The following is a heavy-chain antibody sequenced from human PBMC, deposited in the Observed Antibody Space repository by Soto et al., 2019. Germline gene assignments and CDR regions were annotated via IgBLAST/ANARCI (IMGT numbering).Heavy chain of an antibody. J-gene: IGHJ3*02. Sequence: GGSLRLSCAASGFTFDDYAMQWVRQAPGKGLEWVSGISWNSGSIGYADSVKGRFTISRDNAKNSLYLQMNSLRAEDTALYYCAKVRAARDAFDIWGQGTMVTVS. CDR3: AKVRAARDAFDI. CDR1: GFTFDDYA. CDR2: ISWNSGSI. V-gene: IGHV3-9*01. D-gene: IGHD6-13*01.